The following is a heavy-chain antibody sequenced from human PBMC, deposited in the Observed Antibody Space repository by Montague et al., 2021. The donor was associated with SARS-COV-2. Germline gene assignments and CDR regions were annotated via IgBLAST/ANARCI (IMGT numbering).Heavy chain of an antibody. CDR1: GGSFTDYY. CDR3: ARGRQHFNMIVVVMTGGEYYFDY. V-gene: IGHV4-34*01. J-gene: IGHJ4*02. Sequence: SETLSLTCAVYGGSFTDYYWSWVRQSPGKGLERIGEINHRGTSNYNPSLKSRDTSKNQFSLYLGSVTAADTAVYYCARGRQHFNMIVVVMTGGEYYFDYWAQGTLVTVSS. D-gene: IGHD3-22*01. CDR2: INHRGTS.